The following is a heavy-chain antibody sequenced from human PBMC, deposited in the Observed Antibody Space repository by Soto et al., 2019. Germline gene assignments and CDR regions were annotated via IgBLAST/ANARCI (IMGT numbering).Heavy chain of an antibody. J-gene: IGHJ6*02. Sequence: GASVKVSCKASGGTFSSYAISWVRQAPGQGLEWMGGIIPIFGTANYAQKFQGRVTITADESTSTAYMELSSLRSEDTAVYYCASEFSAAAGTSYYYYYGMDVWGQGTTVTVSS. V-gene: IGHV1-69*13. CDR1: GGTFSSYA. CDR2: IIPIFGTA. CDR3: ASEFSAAAGTSYYYYYGMDV. D-gene: IGHD6-13*01.